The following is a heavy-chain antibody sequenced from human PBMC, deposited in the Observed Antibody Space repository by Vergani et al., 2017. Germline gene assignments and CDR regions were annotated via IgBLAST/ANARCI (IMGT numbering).Heavy chain of an antibody. CDR3: ARVQELYDFWSGYRVRYYYYMDV. CDR2: INHSGST. CDR1: GGSFSGYY. D-gene: IGHD3-3*01. V-gene: IGHV4-34*01. J-gene: IGHJ6*03. Sequence: QVQLQQWGAGLLKPSETLSLTCAVYGGSFSGYYWSWFRQPPGKRLVWIGEINHSGSTNYNPSLKSRVTISVDTSKNQFSLKLSSVTAADTAVYYCARVQELYDFWSGYRVRYYYYMDVWRKGTTVTVSS.